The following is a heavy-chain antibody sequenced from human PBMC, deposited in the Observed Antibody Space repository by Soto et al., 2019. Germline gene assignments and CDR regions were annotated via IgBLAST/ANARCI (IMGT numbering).Heavy chain of an antibody. CDR1: GGSISSYY. CDR2: IYYSGST. CDR3: AREGVAPYYYYGMDV. Sequence: SETLSLTCTVSGGSISSYYWSWIRQPPGKGLEWIGYIYYSGSTNYNPSLKSRVTISVDTSKNQFSLKLSSVTAADTAVYYCAREGVAPYYYYGMDVWGQGTTVTVSS. D-gene: IGHD5-12*01. J-gene: IGHJ6*02. V-gene: IGHV4-59*01.